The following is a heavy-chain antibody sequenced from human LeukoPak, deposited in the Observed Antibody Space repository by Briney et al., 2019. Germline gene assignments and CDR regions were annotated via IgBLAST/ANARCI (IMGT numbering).Heavy chain of an antibody. J-gene: IGHJ6*03. CDR1: GFTFSSYD. V-gene: IGHV3-13*01. CDR3: ARGQQLWNVYYYYYYYMDV. CDR2: IGTAGDT. Sequence: GGSLRLSCAASGFTFSSYDMHWVRQATGKGLEWVSAIGTAGDTYYPGSVKGRFTISRDNAKNTLYLQMNSLRAEDTAVYYCARGQQLWNVYYYYYYYMDVWGKGTTVTISS. D-gene: IGHD5-18*01.